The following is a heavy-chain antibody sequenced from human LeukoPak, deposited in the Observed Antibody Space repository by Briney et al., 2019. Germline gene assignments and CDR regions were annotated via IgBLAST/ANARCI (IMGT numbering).Heavy chain of an antibody. Sequence: SVKVSCKASGYTFTSYGISWVRQAPGQGLEWMGGIIPIFGTANYAQKFQGRVTITADESTSTAYMELSSLRSEDTAVYYCARETRIAAAGFDAFDIWGQGTMVTVSS. D-gene: IGHD6-13*01. J-gene: IGHJ3*02. CDR1: GYTFTSYG. CDR2: IIPIFGTA. V-gene: IGHV1-69*13. CDR3: ARETRIAAAGFDAFDI.